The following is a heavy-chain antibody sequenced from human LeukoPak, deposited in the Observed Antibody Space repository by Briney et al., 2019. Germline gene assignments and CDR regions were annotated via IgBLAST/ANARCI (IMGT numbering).Heavy chain of an antibody. V-gene: IGHV4-34*01. CDR3: ARTTEGGYSYGYFYYYYMDV. CDR1: GGSFSGYY. D-gene: IGHD5-18*01. Sequence: SETLSLTCSVYGGSFSGYYWSWIRQPPGKGLEWIGEINHSGSTNYNPSLKSRVTISVDTSKNQFSLKLSSVTAADTAVYYCARTTEGGYSYGYFYYYYMDVWGKGTTVTISS. CDR2: INHSGST. J-gene: IGHJ6*03.